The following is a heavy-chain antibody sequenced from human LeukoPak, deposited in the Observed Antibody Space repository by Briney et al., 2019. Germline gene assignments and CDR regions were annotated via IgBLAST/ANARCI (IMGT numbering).Heavy chain of an antibody. D-gene: IGHD2-2*01. CDR1: GFTFSSYS. J-gene: IGHJ5*02. V-gene: IGHV3-21*01. CDR2: ISSSSSYI. Sequence: GGSLRLSCAASGFTFSSYSMNWVRQAPGKGLEWVSSISSSSSYIYYADSVKGRFTISRDHAKNSLYLQMNSLSAEDTAVYYCARAAQYCSSTSCYEWFDPWGQGTRVTVSS. CDR3: ARAAQYCSSTSCYEWFDP.